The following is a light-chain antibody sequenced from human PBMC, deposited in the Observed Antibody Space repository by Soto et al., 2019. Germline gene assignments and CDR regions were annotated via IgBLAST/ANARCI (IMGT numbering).Light chain of an antibody. CDR1: QDINIY. CDR3: QQYDILPIT. Sequence: DIQMTQSPSSLFASVGDRVTITCQATQDINIYLNWYQQKPGKAPNLLIYDASNLEIGVPSRFSGNGSGTHFTFTISSLQTEDSGTYYGQQYDILPITFGRGTRREIK. J-gene: IGKJ5*01. CDR2: DAS. V-gene: IGKV1-33*01.